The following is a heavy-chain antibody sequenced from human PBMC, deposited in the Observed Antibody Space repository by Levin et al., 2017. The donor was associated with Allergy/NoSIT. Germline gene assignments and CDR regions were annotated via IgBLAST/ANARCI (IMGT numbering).Heavy chain of an antibody. CDR1: GYTFTGYY. J-gene: IGHJ5*02. V-gene: IGHV1-2*06. CDR3: ARARVEWLRSLPMYNWFDP. Sequence: GESLKISCKASGYTFTGYYMHWVRQAPGQGLEWMGRINPNSGGTNYAQKFQGRVTMTRDTSISTAYMELSRLRSDDTAVYYCARARVEWLRSLPMYNWFDPWGQGTLVTVSS. CDR2: INPNSGGT. D-gene: IGHD5-12*01.